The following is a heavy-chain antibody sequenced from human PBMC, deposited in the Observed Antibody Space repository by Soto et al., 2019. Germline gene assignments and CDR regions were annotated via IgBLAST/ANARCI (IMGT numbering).Heavy chain of an antibody. Sequence: EVQLVESGGGLVQPAGSLRLSCVDAGFTFRSYWMSWVRQAPVKGLEWVGNIKQDGSEENYVDSVKGRFTISRDNAKNSMYLQMNSLRAEDTAVYYCARIAASGRGWDVWGQGTTVVVSS. J-gene: IGHJ6*02. CDR2: IKQDGSEE. D-gene: IGHD6-13*01. CDR1: GFTFRSYW. CDR3: ARIAASGRGWDV. V-gene: IGHV3-7*01.